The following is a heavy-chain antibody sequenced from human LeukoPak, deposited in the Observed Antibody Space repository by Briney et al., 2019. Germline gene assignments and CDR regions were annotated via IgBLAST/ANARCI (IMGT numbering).Heavy chain of an antibody. CDR3: AKGDGSPATPFDY. J-gene: IGHJ4*02. V-gene: IGHV3-30*04. CDR1: GFTFSSYA. CDR2: ISYDGSNK. D-gene: IGHD1-26*01. Sequence: GGSLRLSCAASGFTFSSYAMHWVRQAPGKGLEWVAVISYDGSNKYYADSVKGRFTISRDNSKNTLYLQMNSLRAEDTAVYYCAKGDGSPATPFDYWGQGTLVTVSS.